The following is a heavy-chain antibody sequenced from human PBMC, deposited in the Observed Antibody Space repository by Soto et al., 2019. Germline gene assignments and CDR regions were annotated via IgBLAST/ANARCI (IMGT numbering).Heavy chain of an antibody. V-gene: IGHV1-18*01. CDR3: ARDRITGTEHYYYYYGMDV. D-gene: IGHD1-20*01. Sequence: ASVKVSWKASGYTFTSYGISWVRQAPGQGLEWMGWISAYNGNTNYAQKLQGRVTMTTDTSTSTAYMELRSLRSDDTAVYYCARDRITGTEHYYYYYGMDVWGQGTTVTVSS. J-gene: IGHJ6*02. CDR2: ISAYNGNT. CDR1: GYTFTSYG.